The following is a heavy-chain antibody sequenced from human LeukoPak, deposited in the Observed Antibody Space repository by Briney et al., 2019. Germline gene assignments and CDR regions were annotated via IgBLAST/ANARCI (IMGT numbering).Heavy chain of an antibody. CDR3: ASFPLSPYYYDSSGYSY. D-gene: IGHD3-22*01. V-gene: IGHV1-46*01. CDR2: INPSGGST. J-gene: IGHJ4*02. CDR1: GYTFTGYY. Sequence: ASVKVSCKASGYTFTGYYMHWARQAPGQGLEWMGIINPSGGSTSYAQKFQGRVTMTTDTSTSTAYMELRSLRSDDTAVYYCASFPLSPYYYDSSGYSYWGQGTLVTVSS.